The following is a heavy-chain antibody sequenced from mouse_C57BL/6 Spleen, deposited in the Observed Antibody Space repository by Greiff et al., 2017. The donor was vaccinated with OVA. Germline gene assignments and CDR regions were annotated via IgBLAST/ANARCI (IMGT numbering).Heavy chain of an antibody. V-gene: IGHV1-47*01. J-gene: IGHJ4*01. CDR3: ARGYYGSSPNYYAMDY. CDR1: GYTFTTYP. D-gene: IGHD1-1*01. Sequence: VQLQESGAELVKPGASVKMSCKASGYTFTTYPIEWMKQNHGKSLEWIGNFHPYNDDTKYNEKFKGKATLTVEKSSSTVYLELSRLTSDDSAVYYCARGYYGSSPNYYAMDYWGQGTSVTVSS. CDR2: FHPYNDDT.